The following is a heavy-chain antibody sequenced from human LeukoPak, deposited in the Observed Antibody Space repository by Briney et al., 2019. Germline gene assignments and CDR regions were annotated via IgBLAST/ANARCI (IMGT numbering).Heavy chain of an antibody. D-gene: IGHD4-11*01. CDR3: ARGRRRATVTRYYYMDV. J-gene: IGHJ6*03. CDR1: GGSFSGYY. Sequence: TSETLSLTCAVYGGSFSGYYWGWIRQPPGKGLGWIGEINDGGSTNYNPSLKSRVTISVDTSKNQFSLKLSSVTAADTAVYYCARGRRRATVTRYYYMDVWGKGTTVTVSS. CDR2: INDGGST. V-gene: IGHV4-34*01.